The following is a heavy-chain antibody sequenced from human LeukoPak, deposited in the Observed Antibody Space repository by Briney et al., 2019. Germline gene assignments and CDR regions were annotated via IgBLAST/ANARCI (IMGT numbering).Heavy chain of an antibody. Sequence: SESLSLTCAVSGGSISSNSYYWGWIRQPPGKGLEWIGRIYTSGSTNYNSSLKCPVAMSVDTSKNQFSLKLSSVTAADTAVYYCARVRFFDSSVLTRKRSYYFDYWGQGTLVTVSS. V-gene: IGHV4-39*07. D-gene: IGHD3-22*01. J-gene: IGHJ4*02. CDR1: GGSISSNSYY. CDR3: ARVRFFDSSVLTRKRSYYFDY. CDR2: IYTSGST.